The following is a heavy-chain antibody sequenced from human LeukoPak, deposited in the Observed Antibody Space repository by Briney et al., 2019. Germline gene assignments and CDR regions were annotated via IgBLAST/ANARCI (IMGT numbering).Heavy chain of an antibody. V-gene: IGHV4-39*07. J-gene: IGHJ3*02. CDR3: TNSDGYGLIRI. D-gene: IGHD3-10*01. Sequence: SSETLSLTCTVFGDSITGYYWGWIRQPPGKGLEWIRKIYYTGNTYYNASLKSRVTISVDTSKNQFSLKVISMTAAGTAVYYCTNSDGYGLIRICGRGTMVTVSS. CDR2: IYYTGNT. CDR1: GDSITGYY.